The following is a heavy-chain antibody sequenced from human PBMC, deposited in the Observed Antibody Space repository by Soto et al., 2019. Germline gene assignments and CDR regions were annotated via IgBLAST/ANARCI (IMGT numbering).Heavy chain of an antibody. J-gene: IGHJ6*03. CDR2: MNPNSGNT. Sequence: GASVKVSCKASGYTFTSYAMHWVRQAPGQRLEWMGWMNPNSGNTGYAQKFQGRVTMTRNTSISTAYMELSSLRSEDTAVYYCARVVVVVAATYYYYYMDVWGKGTTVTVSS. V-gene: IGHV1-8*02. D-gene: IGHD2-15*01. CDR3: ARVVVVVAATYYYYYMDV. CDR1: GYTFTSYA.